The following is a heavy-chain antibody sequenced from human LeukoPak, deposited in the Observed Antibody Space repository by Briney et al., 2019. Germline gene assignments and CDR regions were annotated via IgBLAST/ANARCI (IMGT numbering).Heavy chain of an antibody. D-gene: IGHD6-19*01. CDR2: IYYSGST. Sequence: PSETLSVTCTVSGGSISSSSYYWGWIRQPPGKGLEWIGSIYYSGSTYYNPSLKGRVTISVDTSKNQFSLKLSSVTAADTAVYYCARTVYSSGWYIDYWGQGTLVTVSS. CDR1: GGSISSSSYY. J-gene: IGHJ4*02. V-gene: IGHV4-39*01. CDR3: ARTVYSSGWYIDY.